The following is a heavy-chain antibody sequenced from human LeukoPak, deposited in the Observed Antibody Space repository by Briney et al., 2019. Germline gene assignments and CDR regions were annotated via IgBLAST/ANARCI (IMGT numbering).Heavy chain of an antibody. J-gene: IGHJ4*02. D-gene: IGHD6-19*01. Sequence: GRSLRLSCAASGFTFSTYEMNWVRQAPGKGLEWVSYISSSGSTIYYADSVKGRFTISRDNAKNSLYLQMNSLRAEDTAVYYCVRDRWYSSGAFDYWGQGTMVTVSS. CDR1: GFTFSTYE. CDR3: VRDRWYSSGAFDY. CDR2: ISSSGSTI. V-gene: IGHV3-48*03.